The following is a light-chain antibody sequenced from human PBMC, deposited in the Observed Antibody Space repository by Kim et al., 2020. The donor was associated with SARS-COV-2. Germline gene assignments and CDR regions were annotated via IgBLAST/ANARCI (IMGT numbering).Light chain of an antibody. CDR2: KAS. J-gene: IGKJ2*01. Sequence: ASVGDRVTMTCRASQSISSWLAWYQQKPGKAPKLLIYKASSLESGVPSRFSGSGSGTEFTLTISSLQPDDFATYYCQQYNTYSYTFGQGTKLEI. V-gene: IGKV1-5*03. CDR3: QQYNTYSYT. CDR1: QSISSW.